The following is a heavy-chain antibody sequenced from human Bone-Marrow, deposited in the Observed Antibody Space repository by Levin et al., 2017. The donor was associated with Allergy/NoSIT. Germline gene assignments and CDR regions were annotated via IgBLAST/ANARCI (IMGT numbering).Heavy chain of an antibody. Sequence: SGGSLRLSCAASGFTFSSYAMSWVRQAPGKGLEWVSGISGSGGSTYYADSVKGRFTISRDNSKNTLYLQMNSLRAEDTAVYFCAKYYDSSGYYFDYWGQGTLVTVSS. CDR1: GFTFSSYA. CDR3: AKYYDSSGYYFDY. J-gene: IGHJ4*02. V-gene: IGHV3-23*01. D-gene: IGHD3-22*01. CDR2: ISGSGGST.